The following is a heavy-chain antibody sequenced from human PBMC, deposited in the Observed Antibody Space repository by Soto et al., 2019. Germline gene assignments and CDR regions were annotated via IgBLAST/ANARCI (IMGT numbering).Heavy chain of an antibody. CDR3: ARSKGARPFDY. CDR1: GGAFSVYY. CDR2: INHSGST. D-gene: IGHD6-6*01. J-gene: IGHJ4*02. V-gene: IGHV4-34*01. Sequence: SDTLSLTCAVYGGAFSVYYWSWIRQPPGKGLEWIGEINHSGSTKYNPSLKSRVTISVDTSKNQFSLKLSSVTAADTAVYYCARSKGARPFDYWGQGTLVTVSS.